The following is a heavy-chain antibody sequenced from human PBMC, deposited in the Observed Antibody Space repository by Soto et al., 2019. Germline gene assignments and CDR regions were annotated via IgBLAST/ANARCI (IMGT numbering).Heavy chain of an antibody. CDR1: GGSISSSSYY. Sequence: QLQLQESGPGLVKPSETLSLTCTVSGGSISSSSYYWGWIRQPPGKGLEWIGSIYYSGSTYYNPSLKSRVTISVDTSKNQFALKLSSVTAADTAVYYGASRDSGYYYGMDVWGRGTTVTVSS. D-gene: IGHD2-21*02. CDR2: IYYSGST. CDR3: ASRDSGYYYGMDV. J-gene: IGHJ6*02. V-gene: IGHV4-39*01.